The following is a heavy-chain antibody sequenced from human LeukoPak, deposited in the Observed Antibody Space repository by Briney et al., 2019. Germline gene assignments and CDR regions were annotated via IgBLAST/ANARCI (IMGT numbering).Heavy chain of an antibody. CDR2: IIPIFGTA. CDR3: ATGYGSGSYQLSY. CDR1: GGTFISYA. D-gene: IGHD3-10*01. V-gene: IGHV1-69*13. Sequence: SVKVSCKGSGGTFISYAISWVRQAPGQGVEWVGGIIPIFGTANYAQKFQGRVTITADESTSTAYMELSSLRSEDTAVYYCATGYGSGSYQLSYWGQGTLVTVSS. J-gene: IGHJ4*02.